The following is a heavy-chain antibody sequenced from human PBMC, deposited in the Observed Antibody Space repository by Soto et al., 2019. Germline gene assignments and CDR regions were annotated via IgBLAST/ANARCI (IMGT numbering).Heavy chain of an antibody. V-gene: IGHV4-31*03. CDR1: GASMSSGGYY. CDR3: ARDRHNNFFAP. Sequence: SETLSLTCTVSGASMSSGGYYWTWIRQSPGKGLEWIGYIYYSGSTYYNPSLESRVAISLDTSRSQFSLTLHSVTAADTAIYYCARDRHNNFFAPWGQGTLVTVSS. J-gene: IGHJ5*02. CDR2: IYYSGST. D-gene: IGHD6-6*01.